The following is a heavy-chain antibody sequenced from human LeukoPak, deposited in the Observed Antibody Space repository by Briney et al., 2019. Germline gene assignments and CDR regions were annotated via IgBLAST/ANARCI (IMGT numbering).Heavy chain of an antibody. CDR2: IYYSGST. D-gene: IGHD5-18*01. CDR3: AREVSSTAIINY. CDR1: GGSISTSSYY. Sequence: SETLSLTCTVSGGSISTSSYYWGWIRQPPGKGLEWIGCIYYSGSTYYNPSLKSRVTISVDTSKNQFSLKLSSVTAADTAVYYCAREVSSTAIINYWGQGTLVTVSS. J-gene: IGHJ4*02. V-gene: IGHV4-39*02.